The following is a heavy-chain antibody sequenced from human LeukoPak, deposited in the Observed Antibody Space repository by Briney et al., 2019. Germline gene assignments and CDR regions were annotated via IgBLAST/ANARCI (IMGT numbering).Heavy chain of an antibody. CDR1: GGSISSYY. D-gene: IGHD2-21*02. CDR3: ARAYCGGDCYSAEYFQH. Sequence: SETLSLTCTVSGGSISSYYWSWIRQPPGKGLEWIGYIYYSGSTNYNPSLKSRVTISVDTSKNRFSLKLSSVTAADTAVYYCARAYCGGDCYSAEYFQHWGQGTLVTVSS. J-gene: IGHJ1*01. CDR2: IYYSGST. V-gene: IGHV4-59*01.